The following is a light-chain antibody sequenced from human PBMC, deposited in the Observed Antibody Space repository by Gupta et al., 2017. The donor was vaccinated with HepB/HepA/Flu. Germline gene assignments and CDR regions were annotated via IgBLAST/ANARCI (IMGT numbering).Light chain of an antibody. J-gene: IGLJ1*01. CDR1: SGSIASND. CDR2: EDH. V-gene: IGLV6-57*03. CDR3: QSYDNMDV. Sequence: NFMLTQPHSVSGSPGETVIISCTRSSGSIASNDVQLYQQRPGSAPTPLIYEDHQRPSGVPGRFSGSIDISSNSASLTIAGLKTEDEAEYYCQSYDNMDVFGTGTKVTVL.